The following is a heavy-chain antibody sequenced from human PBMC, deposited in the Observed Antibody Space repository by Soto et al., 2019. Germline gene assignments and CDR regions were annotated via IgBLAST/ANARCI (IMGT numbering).Heavy chain of an antibody. CDR1: GFSLTTQGVH. J-gene: IGHJ4*02. CDR2: IYWDDNE. V-gene: IGHV2-5*02. D-gene: IGHD4-17*01. CDR3: VYRDFGDYFFQF. Sequence: QITLKESGPTLVKPTQTLTLTCTFSGFSLTTQGVHVGWIRQPPGKALEWLALIYWDDNEVYRPSLKNRLTITKGTSKSQVVLTLATVDPVDTATYYCVYRDFGDYFFQFWGQGILVNVSS.